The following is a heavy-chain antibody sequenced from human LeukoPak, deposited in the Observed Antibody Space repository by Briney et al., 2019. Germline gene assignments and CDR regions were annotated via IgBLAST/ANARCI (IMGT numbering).Heavy chain of an antibody. J-gene: IGHJ5*02. D-gene: IGHD3-22*01. CDR1: GASISSYY. V-gene: IGHV4-59*01. CDR2: FYNSGLA. CDR3: ARGRGYYDSSGYYNNWFDP. Sequence: SETLSLTCTVSGASISSYYWSWIRQPPEKGLEWIGYFYNSGLANYNPSLKSRVTITVDTSKNQISLRLSSVTAADTAVYYCARGRGYYDSSGYYNNWFDPWGQGTLVTVSS.